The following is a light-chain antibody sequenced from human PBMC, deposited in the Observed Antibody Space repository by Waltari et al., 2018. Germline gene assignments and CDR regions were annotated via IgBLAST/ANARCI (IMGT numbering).Light chain of an antibody. V-gene: IGLV2-8*01. CDR1: SSDVGGYNF. CDR3: SSYAGSMTLV. Sequence: QSALTQPPSASGSPGQSVTISCTGTSSDVGGYNFVSWYQQHPGKAPKLMIYEVSGRPSGAPDRFSGSKSGNTASLTVSGLQTEDESDYYCSSYAGSMTLVFGGGTKLTVL. J-gene: IGLJ2*01. CDR2: EVS.